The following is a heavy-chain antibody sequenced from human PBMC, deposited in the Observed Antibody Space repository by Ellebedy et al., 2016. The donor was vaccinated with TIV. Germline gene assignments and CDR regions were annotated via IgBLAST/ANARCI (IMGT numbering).Heavy chain of an antibody. D-gene: IGHD5-12*01. V-gene: IGHV1-2*02. CDR3: ARDKSPAYSGYDY. Sequence: AASVKVSCKASGYTFTGYYMHWVRQAPGQGLEWMGWINPNSGGTNYAQKFQGRVTMTRDTSISTAYMELSRLRSDDTAVYYCARDKSPAYSGYDYWGQGTLVTVSS. J-gene: IGHJ4*02. CDR1: GYTFTGYY. CDR2: INPNSGGT.